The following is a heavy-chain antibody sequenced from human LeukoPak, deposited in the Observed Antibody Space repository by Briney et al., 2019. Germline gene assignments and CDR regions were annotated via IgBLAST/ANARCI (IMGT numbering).Heavy chain of an antibody. J-gene: IGHJ5*02. V-gene: IGHV3-7*01. CDR2: IKEDGSEK. D-gene: IGHD3-3*01. CDR1: GFTFSSYW. Sequence: PGGSLRLSRAASGFTFSSYWMSWVRQAPGKGLEWVANIKEDGSEKYYVDSVKGRFTISRDNAKNSLYLQMNSLRAEDTAVYYCAKHYDFWSGYGSNWFDPWGQGILVTVSS. CDR3: AKHYDFWSGYGSNWFDP.